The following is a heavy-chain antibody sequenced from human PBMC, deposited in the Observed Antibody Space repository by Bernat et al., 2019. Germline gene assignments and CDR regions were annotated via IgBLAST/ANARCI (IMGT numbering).Heavy chain of an antibody. CDR2: ISSSSSYI. J-gene: IGHJ5*02. D-gene: IGHD3-3*01. CDR1: GFTFSSYS. V-gene: IGHV3-21*01. Sequence: EVQLVESGGGLVKPGGSLRLSCAASGFTFSSYSMNWVRQAPGKGLEWVSSISSSSSYIYYADSVKGRFTISRDNAKNSLYMQMNSLRAEDTAVYYCARDIWPDFWSGYYPPSNWFDPWGQGTLVTVSS. CDR3: ARDIWPDFWSGYYPPSNWFDP.